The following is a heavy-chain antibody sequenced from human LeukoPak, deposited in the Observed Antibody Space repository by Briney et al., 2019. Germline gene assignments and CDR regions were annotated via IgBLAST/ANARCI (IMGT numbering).Heavy chain of an antibody. D-gene: IGHD6-13*01. V-gene: IGHV1-69*04. J-gene: IGHJ4*02. Sequence: GASVKVSCKASGGTFSSYAISWVRQAPGQGLEWMGRIIPILGIANYAQKFQGRVTITADKSTSTAYMELSSLRSEDTVVYYCARGAAAGSTFDYWGQGTLVTVSS. CDR3: ARGAAAGSTFDY. CDR2: IIPILGIA. CDR1: GGTFSSYA.